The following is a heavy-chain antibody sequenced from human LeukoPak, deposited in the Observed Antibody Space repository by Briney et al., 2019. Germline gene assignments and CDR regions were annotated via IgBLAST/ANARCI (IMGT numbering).Heavy chain of an antibody. V-gene: IGHV4-59*08. D-gene: IGHD5-18*01. CDR1: GGSISSYY. CDR3: ARRIVGQLWVYFDY. CDR2: IYYSGST. J-gene: IGHJ4*02. Sequence: SETLSLTCTVSGGSISSYYWSWIRQSPGKGLEWIGYIYYSGSTNYNPSLKSRVTISVDTSKNQFSLKLSSVTAADTAVYYCARRIVGQLWVYFDYWGQGTLVTVSS.